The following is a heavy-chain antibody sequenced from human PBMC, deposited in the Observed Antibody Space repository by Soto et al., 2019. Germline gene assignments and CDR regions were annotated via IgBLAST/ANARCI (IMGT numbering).Heavy chain of an antibody. CDR1: GGSISSGGYY. J-gene: IGHJ4*02. CDR2: IYYSGST. CDR3: ATGQQQLVEDY. D-gene: IGHD6-13*01. Sequence: QVQLQESGPGLVKPSQTLSLTCTVSGGSISSGGYYWSWIRQHPGKGLEWIGYIYYSGSTYYNPSPKRXXTXSXXTSKNQFSLKLSSVTAADTAVYYCATGQQQLVEDYWGQGTLVTVSS. V-gene: IGHV4-31*03.